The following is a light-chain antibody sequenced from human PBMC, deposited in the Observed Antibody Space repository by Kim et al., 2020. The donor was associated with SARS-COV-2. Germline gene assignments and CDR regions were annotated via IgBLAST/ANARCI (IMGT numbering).Light chain of an antibody. CDR1: SSDVGGHNY. CDR3: SSYTSSNTLI. V-gene: IGLV2-14*01. J-gene: IGLJ2*01. Sequence: QSALTQPASVSGSPGQSITISCTGTSSDVGGHNYVSWYQQHPGTAPKLIISEVTNRPSGVSHHFSGSKSGNTASLTISGLQAEDEADYYCSSYTSSNTLIFGGGTQLTVL. CDR2: EVT.